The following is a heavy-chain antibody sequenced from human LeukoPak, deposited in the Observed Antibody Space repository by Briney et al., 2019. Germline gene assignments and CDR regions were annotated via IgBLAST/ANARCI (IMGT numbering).Heavy chain of an antibody. J-gene: IGHJ6*03. CDR3: ATARLLWFGELNYMDV. CDR1: GYTFTSYG. V-gene: IGHV1-2*02. Sequence: ASVKVSCKASGYTFTSYGISWVRQAPGQGLEWMGWINPNSGGTNYAQKFQGRVTMTRDTSISTAYMELSRLRSDDTAVYYCATARLLWFGELNYMDVWGKGTTVTISS. D-gene: IGHD3-10*01. CDR2: INPNSGGT.